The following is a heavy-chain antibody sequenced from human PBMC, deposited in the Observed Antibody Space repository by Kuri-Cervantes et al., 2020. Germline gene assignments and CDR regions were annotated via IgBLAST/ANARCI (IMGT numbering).Heavy chain of an antibody. Sequence: GSLRLSCTVSGGSISSSSYYWGWIRQPPGKGLEWIGSIYYSGSTYYNPSLKSRVTISVDTSKNQFSLKLSSVTAVDTAVYYCARERRITMVRGVHDWFDPWGQGALVTVSS. CDR1: GGSISSSSYY. D-gene: IGHD3-10*01. CDR2: IYYSGST. J-gene: IGHJ5*02. CDR3: ARERRITMVRGVHDWFDP. V-gene: IGHV4-39*07.